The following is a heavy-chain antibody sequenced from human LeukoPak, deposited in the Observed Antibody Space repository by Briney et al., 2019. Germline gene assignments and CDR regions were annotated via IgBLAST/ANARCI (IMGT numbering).Heavy chain of an antibody. CDR2: IYYSGST. CDR1: GGSISSYY. Sequence: SETLSLTCTVSGGSISSYYWSWIRQPPGKGLGWIGYIYYSGSTNYNPSLKSRVTISVDTSKNQFSLKLSSVTAADTAVYYCARTPGWNYYYGMDVWAKGPRSPSP. CDR3: ARTPGWNYYYGMDV. J-gene: IGHJ6*02. D-gene: IGHD6-19*01. V-gene: IGHV4-59*01.